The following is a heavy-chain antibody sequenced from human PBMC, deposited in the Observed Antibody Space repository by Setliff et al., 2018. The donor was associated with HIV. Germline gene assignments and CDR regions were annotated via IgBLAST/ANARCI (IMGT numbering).Heavy chain of an antibody. Sequence: ETLSLTCAVYGGSFSDYYWNWIRQPPGKGLEWVSAISGSGGSTYYADSVKGRFTISRDNSKNTLYLQMNSLRAEDTAVYYCAKTYNWNDVHYYYMDVWGKGTTVTVSS. D-gene: IGHD1-1*01. V-gene: IGHV3-23*01. CDR1: GGSFSDYY. CDR3: AKTYNWNDVHYYYMDV. J-gene: IGHJ6*03. CDR2: ISGSGGST.